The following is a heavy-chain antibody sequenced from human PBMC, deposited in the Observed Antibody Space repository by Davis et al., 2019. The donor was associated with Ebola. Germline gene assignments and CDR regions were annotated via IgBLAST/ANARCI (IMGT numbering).Heavy chain of an antibody. V-gene: IGHV1-46*03. CDR3: AREAYSSGRFYGMDV. D-gene: IGHD6-19*01. J-gene: IGHJ6*02. Sequence: ASVKVSCKASGYTFTSYYMHWVRQAPGQGLEWMGIINPSGGSTSYAQKFQGRVTMTRDTSTSTVYMELSSLRSEDTAVYYCAREAYSSGRFYGMDVWGQGTTVTVSS. CDR1: GYTFTSYY. CDR2: INPSGGST.